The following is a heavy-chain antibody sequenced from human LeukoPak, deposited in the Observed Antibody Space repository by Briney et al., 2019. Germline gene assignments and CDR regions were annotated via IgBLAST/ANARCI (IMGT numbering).Heavy chain of an antibody. V-gene: IGHV3-53*01. CDR3: ASSPYYYDSSGYYYGYYYYMDV. J-gene: IGHJ6*03. CDR2: IYSGGST. D-gene: IGHD3-22*01. Sequence: GTSLRLSCAASGFTVSSNYMSWVRQAPGKGLEWVSVIYSGGSTYYADSVKGRFTISRDNSKNTLYLQMNSLRAEDTAVYYCASSPYYYDSSGYYYGYYYYMDVWGKGTTVTISS. CDR1: GFTVSSNY.